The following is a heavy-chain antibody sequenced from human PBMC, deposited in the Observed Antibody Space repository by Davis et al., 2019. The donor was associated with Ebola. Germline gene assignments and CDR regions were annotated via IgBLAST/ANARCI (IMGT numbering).Heavy chain of an antibody. J-gene: IGHJ4*02. Sequence: GESLKIPCAASGFRFANYAMTWVRQAPGKGLEWVSVISGSGDITYYADSVKGRFTISRDNSKNTLYLQMTSLRTDDTAVYYCARGGAAPGPYYFDYWGQGTLVTVSS. CDR1: GFRFANYA. D-gene: IGHD6-13*01. CDR2: ISGSGDIT. V-gene: IGHV3-23*01. CDR3: ARGGAAPGPYYFDY.